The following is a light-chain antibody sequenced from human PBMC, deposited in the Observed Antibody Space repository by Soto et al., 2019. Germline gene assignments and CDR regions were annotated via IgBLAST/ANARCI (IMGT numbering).Light chain of an antibody. Sequence: QSALTQPASVSGSPGQSITISCTGSSSDVGAYDYVSWYQHHAGKAPKLIIYEVNNRPSGVSNRFSGSKSGNTASLTISGLQAEDEAHYFCSSYTRDNTRVFGGGTKLTVL. V-gene: IGLV2-14*01. CDR2: EVN. J-gene: IGLJ3*02. CDR1: SSDVGAYDY. CDR3: SSYTRDNTRV.